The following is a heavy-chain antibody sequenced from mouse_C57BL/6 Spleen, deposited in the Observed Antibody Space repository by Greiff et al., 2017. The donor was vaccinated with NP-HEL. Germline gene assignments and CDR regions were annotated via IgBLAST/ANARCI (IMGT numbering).Heavy chain of an antibody. CDR3: ARLTTDYFDY. J-gene: IGHJ2*01. CDR1: GFTFSDYG. CDR2: ISSGSSTI. D-gene: IGHD1-1*01. Sequence: EVKLMESGGGLVKPGGSLKLSCAASGFTFSDYGMHWVRQAPEKGLEWVAYISSGSSTIYYADTVKGRFTISRDNAKNTLFLQMTSLRSEDTAMYYCARLTTDYFDYWGKGTTLTVSS. V-gene: IGHV5-17*01.